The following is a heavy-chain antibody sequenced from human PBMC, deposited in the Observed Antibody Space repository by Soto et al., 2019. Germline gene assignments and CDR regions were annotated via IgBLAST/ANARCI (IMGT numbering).Heavy chain of an antibody. V-gene: IGHV1-69*18. CDR3: ARDLGQDCTTTSCYHRSRFDH. Sequence: QVQLVQSGAEVKKPGSSVKVSCKASGGTFSNFVLSWVRQAPGQGLEWMGKIIPIFGTPNYAQQFQGRVTITADDSTNTAYMELSSLRSEDTAVYYCARDLGQDCTTTSCYHRSRFDHWGQGTLVTVSS. J-gene: IGHJ5*02. CDR2: IIPIFGTP. CDR1: GGTFSNFV. D-gene: IGHD2-2*01.